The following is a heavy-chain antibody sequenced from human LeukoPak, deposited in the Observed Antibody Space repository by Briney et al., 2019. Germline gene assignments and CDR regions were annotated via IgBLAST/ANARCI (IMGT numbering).Heavy chain of an antibody. Sequence: GGSLRLSCAASGFTFSSYEMNWVRQAPGKGLEWVSSISTSSSYIYYADSVKGRFTISRDNAKNSLYLQMNSLRAEDTAVYYCARRAGAYSHPYDYWGQGTLVTVSS. J-gene: IGHJ4*02. V-gene: IGHV3-21*04. CDR3: ARRAGAYSHPYDY. D-gene: IGHD4/OR15-4a*01. CDR1: GFTFSSYE. CDR2: ISTSSSYI.